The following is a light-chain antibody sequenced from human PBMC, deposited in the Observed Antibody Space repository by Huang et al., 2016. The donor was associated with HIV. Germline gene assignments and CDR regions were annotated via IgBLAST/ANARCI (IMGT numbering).Light chain of an antibody. CDR2: KAS. CDR3: QQYNRYSYT. V-gene: IGKV1-5*03. CDR1: QSISSW. Sequence: DIQMTQSPSTLSASVGDRVTITCRASQSISSWLAWYQQKPGKAPKVLIYKASSLESGVPSRFSGSGSGTEFTLTISRLQPDDFATYYCQQYNRYSYTFGQGTNLEIK. J-gene: IGKJ2*01.